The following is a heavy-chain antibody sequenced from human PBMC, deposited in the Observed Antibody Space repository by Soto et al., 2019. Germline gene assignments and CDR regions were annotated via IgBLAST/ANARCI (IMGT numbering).Heavy chain of an antibody. CDR2: IGTAGDT. J-gene: IGHJ6*02. V-gene: IGHV3-13*01. Sequence: LRLSCAASGFTFSSYDMHWVRQATGKGLEWVSAIGTAGDTYYPGSVKGRFTISRENAKNSLYLQMNSLRAGDTAVYYCARGLDFGSGSYYPHYYYGMDVWGQGTTVTVSS. CDR3: ARGLDFGSGSYYPHYYYGMDV. D-gene: IGHD3-10*01. CDR1: GFTFSSYD.